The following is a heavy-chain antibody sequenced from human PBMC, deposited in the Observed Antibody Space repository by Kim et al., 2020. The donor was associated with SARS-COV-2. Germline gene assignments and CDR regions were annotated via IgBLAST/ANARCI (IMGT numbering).Heavy chain of an antibody. CDR2: IYYSGST. Sequence: SETLSLTCTVSGGSISSGGYYWSWIRQHPGKGLEWIGYIYYSGSTYYNPSLKSRVTISVDTSKNQFSLKLSSVTAADTAVYYCARAAGIGILVWFDPWGQGTLVTVSS. D-gene: IGHD2-15*01. V-gene: IGHV4-31*03. CDR3: ARAAGIGILVWFDP. J-gene: IGHJ5*02. CDR1: GGSISSGGYY.